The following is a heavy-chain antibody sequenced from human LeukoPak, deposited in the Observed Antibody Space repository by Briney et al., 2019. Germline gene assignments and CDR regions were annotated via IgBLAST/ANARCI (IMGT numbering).Heavy chain of an antibody. CDR3: ATGLVHWNDRVSRNGYAFDI. V-gene: IGHV1-24*01. Sequence: GASVKVSCKVSGYTLTELSMHWVRQAPGKGLEWMGGFDPEDGETIYAQKFQGRVTMTEDTSTDTAYMELSSLRSEDTAVYYCATGLVHWNDRVSRNGYAFDIWGQGTMVTVSS. CDR1: GYTLTELS. CDR2: FDPEDGET. D-gene: IGHD1-1*01. J-gene: IGHJ3*02.